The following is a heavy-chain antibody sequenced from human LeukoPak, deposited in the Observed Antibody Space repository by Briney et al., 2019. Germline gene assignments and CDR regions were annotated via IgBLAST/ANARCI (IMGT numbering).Heavy chain of an antibody. CDR3: ARASWNYYDSSGYLRPGDY. CDR2: IIPIFGTA. D-gene: IGHD3-22*01. Sequence: SVKVSCKVSGGTFSSYAISWVRQAPGQGLEWMGGIIPIFGTANYAQKFQGRVTMTTDTSTSTAYMELRSLRSDDTAVFYCARASWNYYDSSGYLRPGDYWGQGTLVTVSS. J-gene: IGHJ4*02. CDR1: GGTFSSYA. V-gene: IGHV1-69*05.